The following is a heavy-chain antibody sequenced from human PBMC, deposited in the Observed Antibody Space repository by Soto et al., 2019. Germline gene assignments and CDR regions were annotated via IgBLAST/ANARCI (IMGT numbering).Heavy chain of an antibody. CDR1: GFTFSSYW. J-gene: IGHJ4*02. V-gene: IGHV3-7*01. CDR3: SPSLDY. Sequence: EVQLVESGGGLVQPGGSLRLSCAASGFTFSSYWMDWVRQAPGKGLEWVANINQDGSEKHYVDSVKGRFTISRDNAKNSLYLQMSSLTAEDSALYCCSPSLDYWGQGTLVTVSS. CDR2: INQDGSEK.